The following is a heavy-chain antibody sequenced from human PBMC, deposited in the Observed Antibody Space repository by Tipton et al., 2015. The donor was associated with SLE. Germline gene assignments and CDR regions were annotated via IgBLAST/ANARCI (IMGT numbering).Heavy chain of an antibody. D-gene: IGHD3-10*01. CDR3: ASGGRGAMEFDY. Sequence: TLSLTCAVYGGSFSGYYWSWIRQPPGKGLEWIGYIYYSGSTDYNPSLKSRVTMSMDTSKNQFSLKLSSVTAADTAVYYCASGGRGAMEFDYWGQGTLVTVSS. J-gene: IGHJ4*02. V-gene: IGHV4-59*12. CDR2: IYYSGST. CDR1: GGSFSGYY.